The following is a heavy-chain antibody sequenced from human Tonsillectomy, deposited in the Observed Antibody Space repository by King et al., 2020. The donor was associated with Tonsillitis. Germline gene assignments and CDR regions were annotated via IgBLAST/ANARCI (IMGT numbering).Heavy chain of an antibody. J-gene: IGHJ3*02. Sequence: LQLQESGPGLVKPSETLSLTCTVSGGSISSSSYYWGWIRQPPGKGLEWIGSIYYSGSTYYNPSLKSRVTISVDTSKNQFSLKLSSVTAADTAVYYCARLVYSSSWYGAFDIWGQGTMVTVSS. CDR3: ARLVYSSSWYGAFDI. D-gene: IGHD6-13*01. CDR2: IYYSGST. V-gene: IGHV4-39*01. CDR1: GGSISSSSYY.